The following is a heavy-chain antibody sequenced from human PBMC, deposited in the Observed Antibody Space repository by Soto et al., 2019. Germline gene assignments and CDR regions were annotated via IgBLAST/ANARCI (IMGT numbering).Heavy chain of an antibody. CDR2: ISTYNGKT. Sequence: ASVKVSCKASGYKFSSYGITWVRQAPGQGLEWLGWISTYNGKTIYAQNLQDRLTMTIDTSTSAAYLELRSLRSDDTALYYCARVNEGVYYDSRGYFDYWGQGTLVTVSS. J-gene: IGHJ4*02. CDR1: GYKFSSYG. CDR3: ARVNEGVYYDSRGYFDY. D-gene: IGHD3-22*01. V-gene: IGHV1-18*01.